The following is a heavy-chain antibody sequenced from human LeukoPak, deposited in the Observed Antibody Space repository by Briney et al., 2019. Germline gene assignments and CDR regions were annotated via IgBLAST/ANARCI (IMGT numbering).Heavy chain of an antibody. D-gene: IGHD2-15*01. V-gene: IGHV5-51*01. CDR2: IYPGDSDT. CDR3: ARLSWRPYCTGYCSGGSPFDY. CDR1: GYSFTSYW. Sequence: GESLKISCKGSGYSFTSYWIGWVRQMPGKGLEWMGIIYPGDSDTRYSPSFQGQVTISADKSISTAYLQWSSLKASDTAMYYCARLSWRPYCTGYCSGGSPFDYWGQGTLVTVSS. J-gene: IGHJ4*02.